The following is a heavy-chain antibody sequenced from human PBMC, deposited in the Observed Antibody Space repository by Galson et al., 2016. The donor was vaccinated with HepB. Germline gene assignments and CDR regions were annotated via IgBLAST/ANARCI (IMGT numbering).Heavy chain of an antibody. J-gene: IGHJ4*02. CDR2: INSDGSTT. CDR1: GFSFSNTW. V-gene: IGHV3-74*01. Sequence: SLRLSCAASGFSFSNTWMHWVRQAPGKGLVWVSRINSDGSTTIYGDSVRGRFIMYRDNAKNTLYLQMNSLRVDDTAIYYCARVPLPYYYDHSGPFEYWGQGTLVTVSS. CDR3: ARVPLPYYYDHSGPFEY. D-gene: IGHD3-22*01.